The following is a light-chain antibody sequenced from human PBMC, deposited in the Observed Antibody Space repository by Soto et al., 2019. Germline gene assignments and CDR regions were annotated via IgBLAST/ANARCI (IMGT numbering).Light chain of an antibody. CDR3: QQYGSSPPNT. CDR1: PSVSSSY. J-gene: IGKJ2*01. Sequence: EIVLTQSPGTLSLSPGERATLSCRASPSVSSSYLAWYQQRPGQAPRLPIYGASSRATGIPDRFRGSGSGTDFTLTISRLEPEDFAVYYCQQYGSSPPNTFGQGTKLEIK. V-gene: IGKV3-20*01. CDR2: GAS.